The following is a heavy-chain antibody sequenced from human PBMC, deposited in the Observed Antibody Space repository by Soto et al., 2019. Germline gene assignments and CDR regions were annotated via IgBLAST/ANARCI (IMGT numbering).Heavy chain of an antibody. CDR1: GGSISSYY. Sequence: QVQLQESGPGLVKPSETLSLTCTVSGGSISSYYWSWIRQPPGKGLEWIGYIYYSGSTNYNPSLSSRXXIXVXMSKNQFSLKLSSVTAADTAVYYCARDPVRDPHFDLWGRGTLVTVSS. CDR3: ARDPVRDPHFDL. J-gene: IGHJ2*01. CDR2: IYYSGST. V-gene: IGHV4-59*01. D-gene: IGHD4-17*01.